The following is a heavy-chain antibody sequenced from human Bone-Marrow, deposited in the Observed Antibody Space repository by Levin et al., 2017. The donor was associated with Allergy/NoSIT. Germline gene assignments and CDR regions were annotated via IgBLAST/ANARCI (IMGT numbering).Heavy chain of an antibody. CDR1: GGSIGSHY. CDR3: ARDGAVVPFDY. Sequence: SQTLSLTCTVSGGSIGSHYWSWVRPSPEKGLEWIGYIYPPGTTKYNPSLKSRVTVSVDTSKNQFSLKLTSVTAADTAVYYCARDGAVVPFDYWGQGILVTVSS. V-gene: IGHV4-59*11. J-gene: IGHJ4*02. CDR2: IYPPGTT. D-gene: IGHD2-21*01.